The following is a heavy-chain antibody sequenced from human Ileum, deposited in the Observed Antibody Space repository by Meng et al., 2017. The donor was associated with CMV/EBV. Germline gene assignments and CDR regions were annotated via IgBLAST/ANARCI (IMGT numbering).Heavy chain of an antibody. V-gene: IGHV2-5*02. J-gene: IGHJ4*02. CDR2: IYWDEDK. CDR1: GFSFSPRGVG. D-gene: IGHD3-16*01. CDR3: ARSLYYSSYYFDY. Sequence: ITVNESGPTLVKPTQTLTLTCTFSGFSFSPRGVGVGWFRQPPGKALEWLALIYWDEDKGYSPSLKRRLTITKDTSKNQVVLTMTNVDPVDTATYFCARSLYYSSYYFDYWGQGTLVTVSS.